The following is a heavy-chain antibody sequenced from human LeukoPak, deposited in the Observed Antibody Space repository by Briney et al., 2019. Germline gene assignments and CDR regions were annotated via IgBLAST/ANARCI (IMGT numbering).Heavy chain of an antibody. D-gene: IGHD3-22*01. J-gene: IGHJ5*02. CDR1: GGSISSSSYY. V-gene: IGHV4-39*01. CDR3: ARHPDYYDSSGYGDWFDP. CDR2: IYYSGST. Sequence: PSETRSLTCTVSGGSISSSSYYWGWIRQPPGKGLEWIGSIYYSGSTYYNPSLKSRVTISVDTSKNQFSLKLSSVTAADTAVYYCARHPDYYDSSGYGDWFDPWGQGTLVTVSS.